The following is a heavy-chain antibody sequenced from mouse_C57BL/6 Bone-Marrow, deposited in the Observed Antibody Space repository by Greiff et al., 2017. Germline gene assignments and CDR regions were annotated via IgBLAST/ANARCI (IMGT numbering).Heavy chain of an antibody. Sequence: EVKVVESGGDLVKPGGSLKLSCAASGFTFSSYGMSWVRQTPDKRLEWVATISSGGSYTYYPDSVKGRFTISRDNAKNTLYLQMSSLKAEDTAMYYGARLHSSGYPWFAYWCQGTLVTVSA. CDR3: ARLHSSGYPWFAY. V-gene: IGHV5-6*01. CDR1: GFTFSSYG. CDR2: ISSGGSYT. J-gene: IGHJ3*01. D-gene: IGHD3-2*02.